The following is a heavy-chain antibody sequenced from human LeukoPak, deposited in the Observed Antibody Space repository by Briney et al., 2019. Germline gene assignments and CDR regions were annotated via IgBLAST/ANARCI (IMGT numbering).Heavy chain of an antibody. CDR2: IYSGGST. CDR3: ARGKVYSTGWYYFDY. Sequence: GGSLRLSCAASGFTVSNNYMSWVRQAPGKGLEWVSVIYSGGSTYYADSVKGRFTTSRDNSKNTLFLQMNSLRAEDTAVYYCARGKVYSTGWYYFDYWGQGTLVTVSS. CDR1: GFTVSNNY. J-gene: IGHJ4*02. V-gene: IGHV3-66*01. D-gene: IGHD6-19*01.